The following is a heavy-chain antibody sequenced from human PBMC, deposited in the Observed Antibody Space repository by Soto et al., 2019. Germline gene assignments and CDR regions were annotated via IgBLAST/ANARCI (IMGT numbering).Heavy chain of an antibody. Sequence: QNTLKESGPTLVKPTQTLTPTCTFSGFSLTTRGVGVGWIRPPPGPTLECLAPIYWDDDNRYSPSLQSRVSITKDTSKNPVVLTMTNVDPVDTATYYCAHIPNYYQYVWFDPWGQGTLVSVSS. CDR1: GFSLTTRGVG. V-gene: IGHV2-5*02. CDR2: IYWDDDN. D-gene: IGHD3-16*01. J-gene: IGHJ5*02. CDR3: AHIPNYYQYVWFDP.